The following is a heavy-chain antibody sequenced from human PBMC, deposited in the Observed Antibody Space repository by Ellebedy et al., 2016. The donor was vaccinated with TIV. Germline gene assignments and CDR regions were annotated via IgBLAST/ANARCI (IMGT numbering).Heavy chain of an antibody. CDR3: APYWYWFDP. CDR2: IYYSGST. J-gene: IGHJ5*02. CDR1: GGSISSYY. Sequence: MPSETLSLTCTVSGGSISSYYWSWIRQPPGKGLEWIGYIYYSGSTNYNPSLKSRVTISVDTSKNQFSLKLSSVTAADTAVYYCAPYWYWFDPWGQGTLVTVSS. D-gene: IGHD2-8*02. V-gene: IGHV4-59*01.